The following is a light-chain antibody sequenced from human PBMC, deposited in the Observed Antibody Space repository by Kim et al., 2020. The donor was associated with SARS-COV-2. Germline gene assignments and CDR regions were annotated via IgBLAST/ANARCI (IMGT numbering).Light chain of an antibody. V-gene: IGLV2-11*01. CDR3: CSYVDLYTYV. Sequence: QSALTQPRSVSGSPGQSVTISCTGTSSDVGIYNYVSWYQQHPGKAPKVIIYDVSERPSGVPDRFSGSKSGNTASLTISGLQAEDEADYYCCSYVDLYTYVFGNGTKVTVL. CDR1: SSDVGIYNY. J-gene: IGLJ1*01. CDR2: DVS.